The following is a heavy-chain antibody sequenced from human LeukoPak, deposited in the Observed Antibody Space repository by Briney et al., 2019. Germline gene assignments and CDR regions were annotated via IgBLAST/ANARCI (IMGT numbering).Heavy chain of an antibody. CDR1: VGSISSYY. V-gene: IGHV4-59*01. CDR2: IYYSGST. D-gene: IGHD5-18*01. J-gene: IGHJ3*02. Sequence: PSETLSLTCTVSVGSISSYYWCWIRQPPGEGLEWLGYIYYSGSTNYNPSLTSRVTISVDTSKNQFSLKLSSVAAADTAVYYCARAREWIQLRDAFDIWGQGTMVTVSS. CDR3: ARAREWIQLRDAFDI.